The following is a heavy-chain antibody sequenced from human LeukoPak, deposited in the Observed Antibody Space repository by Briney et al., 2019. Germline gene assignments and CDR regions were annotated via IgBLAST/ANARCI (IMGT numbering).Heavy chain of an antibody. J-gene: IGHJ6*02. Sequence: GGSLRLSCAASGFTFSSYNMNWVRQAPGKGLEWVAYIRSTSSTIYYADSVKGRFTISRDNAKNSLYLQMNSLRAEDTAVYYCAKKESRYCSSTSCLIGMDVWGQGTTVTVSS. CDR2: IRSTSSTI. V-gene: IGHV3-48*01. D-gene: IGHD2-2*01. CDR3: AKKESRYCSSTSCLIGMDV. CDR1: GFTFSSYN.